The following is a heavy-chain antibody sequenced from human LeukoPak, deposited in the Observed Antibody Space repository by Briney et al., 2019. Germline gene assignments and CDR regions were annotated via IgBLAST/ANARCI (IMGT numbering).Heavy chain of an antibody. D-gene: IGHD6-19*01. V-gene: IGHV3-48*03. J-gene: IGHJ6*03. CDR3: ARDGGYSSGWYSHYYYMDV. CDR1: GFTFSSYE. Sequence: GGSLRLSCAASGFTFSSYEMNWVRQAPGKGLEWVSYISSSGSTIYYADSVKGRFTISRDNAKNSLYLQMNSLRAEDTALYYCARDGGYSSGWYSHYYYMDVWGKGTTVTVSS. CDR2: ISSSGSTI.